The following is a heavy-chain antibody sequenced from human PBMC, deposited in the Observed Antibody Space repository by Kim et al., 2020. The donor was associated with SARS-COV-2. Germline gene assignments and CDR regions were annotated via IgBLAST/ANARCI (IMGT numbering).Heavy chain of an antibody. J-gene: IGHJ6*02. V-gene: IGHV4-4*07. CDR3: ARTLTGEHYYYGMDV. Sequence: HPPLKRRVPISVDTAKNQFSLKLSSVTAADTAVYYWARTLTGEHYYYGMDVWGQGTTVTVSS. D-gene: IGHD1-20*01.